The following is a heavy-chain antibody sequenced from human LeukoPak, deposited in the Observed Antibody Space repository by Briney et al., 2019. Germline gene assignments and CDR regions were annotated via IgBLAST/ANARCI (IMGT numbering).Heavy chain of an antibody. Sequence: GGSLRLSCAASGFTFDDYAMHWVRQAPGKGLEWVSGISWNSGSIGYADSVKGRFTISRDNAKNSLYLQMNSLRAEDTALYYCAKGSRGVVPAAIFDYFDYWGQGTLVTVSS. CDR1: GFTFDDYA. V-gene: IGHV3-9*01. CDR2: ISWNSGSI. D-gene: IGHD2-2*02. J-gene: IGHJ4*02. CDR3: AKGSRGVVPAAIFDYFDY.